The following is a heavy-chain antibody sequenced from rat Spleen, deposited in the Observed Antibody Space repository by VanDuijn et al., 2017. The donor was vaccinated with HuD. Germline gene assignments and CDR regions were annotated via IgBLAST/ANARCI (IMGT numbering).Heavy chain of an antibody. J-gene: IGHJ2*01. Sequence: EVQLVESDGGLVQPGRSLKLSCAVSGFTFSDNYMAWVRQAPTKGLEWVATCSHDGSSTYYRDPEKGRFTISRDNAKSTLYLQMDSLRSEDTATYYCARRSGGSFDYWGQGVMVTVSS. CDR1: GFTFSDNY. CDR3: ARRSGGSFDY. CDR2: CSHDGSST. V-gene: IGHV5-29*01. D-gene: IGHD1-11*01.